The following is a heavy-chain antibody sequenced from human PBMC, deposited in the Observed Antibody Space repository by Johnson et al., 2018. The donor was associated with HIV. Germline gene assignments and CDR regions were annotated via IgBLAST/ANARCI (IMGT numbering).Heavy chain of an antibody. V-gene: IGHV3-20*04. Sequence: MQLVESGGGLVKPGGSLRLSCAASGFTFDDYGMNWVRQAPGKGLEWVSGINWNGGSTGYADSVKGRFTISRDNANNSLYLQMNSLRAEDTALYYCQGDSGSYHGNDAFDIWGQGTMVTVSS. CDR3: QGDSGSYHGNDAFDI. D-gene: IGHD1-26*01. J-gene: IGHJ3*02. CDR2: INWNGGST. CDR1: GFTFDDYG.